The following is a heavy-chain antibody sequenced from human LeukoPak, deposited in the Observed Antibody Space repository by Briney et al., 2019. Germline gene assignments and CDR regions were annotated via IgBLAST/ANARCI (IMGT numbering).Heavy chain of an antibody. CDR3: ARDPPALEDFDY. Sequence: GGSLRLSCAASGFTFSSYNMNWARQAPGKGLEWVSYISGRGNTIKYADSVKGRFTISRDNGKNSLYPHMNSLRAEDTAVYYCARDPPALEDFDYWGQGTQVTVSS. J-gene: IGHJ4*02. CDR1: GFTFSSYN. V-gene: IGHV3-48*04. CDR2: ISGRGNTI.